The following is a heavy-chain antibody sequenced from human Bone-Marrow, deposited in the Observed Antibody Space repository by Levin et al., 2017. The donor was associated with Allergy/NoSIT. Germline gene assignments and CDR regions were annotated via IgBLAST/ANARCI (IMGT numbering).Heavy chain of an antibody. J-gene: IGHJ2*01. Sequence: SQTLSLTCAVYGGSFSGYYWSWIRQPPGKGLEWIGEINHSGSTNSNPSLKSRLTISVDTSKNQVSLRLSSVTAADTAVYYCARKGSSSGYWYFDLWGRGTLVTVSS. V-gene: IGHV4-34*01. CDR2: INHSGST. CDR3: ARKGSSSGYWYFDL. CDR1: GGSFSGYY. D-gene: IGHD5-18*01.